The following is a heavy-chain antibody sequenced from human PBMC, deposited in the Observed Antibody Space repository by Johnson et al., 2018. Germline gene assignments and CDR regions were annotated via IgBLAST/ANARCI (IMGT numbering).Heavy chain of an antibody. V-gene: IGHV3-23*04. Sequence: EVQLVESGGGLVQPGGSLRLSCAASGFTFSSYALSWVSQAPGKGLEWVSGISGSGGSAYYADFVKGRFAISRDNSKNTLCLKMNTLRGEDTAVYYCAKFTGGIYYYYDMDLCGLGTTFTVSS. D-gene: IGHD2-8*02. CDR3: AKFTGGIYYYYDMDL. J-gene: IGHJ6*02. CDR2: ISGSGGSA. CDR1: GFTFSSYA.